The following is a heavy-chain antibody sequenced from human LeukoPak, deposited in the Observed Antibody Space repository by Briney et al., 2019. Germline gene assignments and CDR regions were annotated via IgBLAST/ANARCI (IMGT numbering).Heavy chain of an antibody. J-gene: IGHJ4*02. CDR1: GFTFDDYG. V-gene: IGHV3-20*01. CDR3: ARVVYDNLTGRNTEFDY. Sequence: GGSLRLSCAASGFTFDDYGMSWVRQAPGKGLEWVPRINWNGGSTGYADSVKGRFTISRDNAKNSLYLQMNSLRAEDTALYHCARVVYDNLTGRNTEFDYWGQGTLVTVSS. D-gene: IGHD3-9*01. CDR2: INWNGGST.